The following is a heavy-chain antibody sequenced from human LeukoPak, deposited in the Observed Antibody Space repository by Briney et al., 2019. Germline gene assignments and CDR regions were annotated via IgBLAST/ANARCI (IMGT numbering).Heavy chain of an antibody. J-gene: IGHJ6*03. D-gene: IGHD1-26*01. V-gene: IGHV3-21*01. CDR1: GFTFNTYS. CDR2: ISSSSSYI. CDR3: ARAYSETYGLGYYYMDV. Sequence: GGSLRLSCAASGFTFNTYSMNWVRQAPGKGLEWVSSISSSSSYIYYADSVKGRFTISRDNAKNSLYLQMNSLSAEDTAVYYCARAYSETYGLGYYYMDVWGKGTTVTISS.